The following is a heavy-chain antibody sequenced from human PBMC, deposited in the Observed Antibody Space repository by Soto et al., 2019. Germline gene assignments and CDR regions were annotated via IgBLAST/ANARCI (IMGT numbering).Heavy chain of an antibody. J-gene: IGHJ4*02. CDR2: IIPIFGTT. V-gene: IGHV1-69*12. CDR3: TRDAIAAAATDD. Sequence: QVHLVQSGAEVRKPGSSVKVSCKASGGPFSSYTLSWVRQAPGQGLEWMGGIIPIFGTTNYVEKFQGRVTFTADESTSTAYMELSRLRYEDTAIYYCTRDAIAAAATDDWGQGTLVTVSS. CDR1: GGPFSSYT. D-gene: IGHD6-13*01.